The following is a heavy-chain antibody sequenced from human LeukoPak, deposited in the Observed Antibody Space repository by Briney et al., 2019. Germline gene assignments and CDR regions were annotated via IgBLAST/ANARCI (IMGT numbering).Heavy chain of an antibody. Sequence: SETLSLTCTVSGGSISSYYWNWIRQPAGKGLEWIGRIYSSGSTNYNPSLKSRVTMSVDTSKNQFSLKLSSVTALDTAVYYCARRMFGSHDAFDIWGQGTMVTVSS. D-gene: IGHD1-26*01. CDR3: ARRMFGSHDAFDI. CDR1: GGSISSYY. CDR2: IYSSGST. V-gene: IGHV4-4*07. J-gene: IGHJ3*02.